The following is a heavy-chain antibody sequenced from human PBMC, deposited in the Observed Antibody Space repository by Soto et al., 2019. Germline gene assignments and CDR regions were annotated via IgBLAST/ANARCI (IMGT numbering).Heavy chain of an antibody. CDR1: GYTFTSYG. Sequence: QVQLVQSGTEVKKPGASVKVSCKASGYTFTSYGIHWVRQAPGQRLEWMGWINAANGDTKYSPKFQGRVTITRDTSASTAYMELSSLRSEDTAVYYSVRRHVSATGIDWFDPWGQGTLVTVSS. D-gene: IGHD6-13*01. V-gene: IGHV1-3*01. CDR3: VRRHVSATGIDWFDP. J-gene: IGHJ5*02. CDR2: INAANGDT.